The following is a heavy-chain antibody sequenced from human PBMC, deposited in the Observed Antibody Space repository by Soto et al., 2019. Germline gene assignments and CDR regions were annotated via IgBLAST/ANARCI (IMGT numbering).Heavy chain of an antibody. Sequence: PSETLALTCAVYGGSFSGYDGSWIRQPPGKGLEWIGEINHSGSTNYNPSLKSRVTISVDTSKNQFSLKLSSVTAADTAVYYCASSGWARDYWGQGTLVTVSS. J-gene: IGHJ4*02. CDR3: ASSGWARDY. CDR1: GGSFSGYD. V-gene: IGHV4-34*01. CDR2: INHSGST. D-gene: IGHD6-19*01.